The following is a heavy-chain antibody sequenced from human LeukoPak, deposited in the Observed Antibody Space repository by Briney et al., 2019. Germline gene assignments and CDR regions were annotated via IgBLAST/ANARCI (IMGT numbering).Heavy chain of an antibody. V-gene: IGHV1-2*02. Sequence: VASVKVSCKASGYTFTGYYMHWVRQAPGQGLEWMGWINPNSGGTNYAQKFQGRVTMTRDTSISTAYMELSRLRSDDTAVYYCARETAAAGHGAFDIWGQGTMVTVSS. D-gene: IGHD6-13*01. CDR2: INPNSGGT. J-gene: IGHJ3*02. CDR1: GYTFTGYY. CDR3: ARETAAAGHGAFDI.